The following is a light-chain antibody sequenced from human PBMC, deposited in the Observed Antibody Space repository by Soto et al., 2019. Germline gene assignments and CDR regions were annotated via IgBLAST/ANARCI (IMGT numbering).Light chain of an antibody. CDR1: QSVASLY. V-gene: IGKV3-20*01. Sequence: EILMTQSPATLSLSPGERATVSCRASQSVASLYLAWYQQKPGQAPRLLIFGASSRASGIPDRFSGSGSGTDFTLTISRLEPEDFALYYCQHYGDSSWTFGQGTRVDI. J-gene: IGKJ1*01. CDR3: QHYGDSSWT. CDR2: GAS.